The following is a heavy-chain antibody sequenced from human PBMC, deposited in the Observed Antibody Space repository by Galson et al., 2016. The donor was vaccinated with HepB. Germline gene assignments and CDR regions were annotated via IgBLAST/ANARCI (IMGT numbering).Heavy chain of an antibody. CDR3: ARDRDDMGRGVIMD. V-gene: IGHV4-4*01. D-gene: IGHD3-10*01. CDR1: GDSISNHYW. CDR2: IWPTGST. Sequence: TLSLTCSVSGDSISNHYWWSWVRQPPGKGLEWIGEIWPTGSTNCNLSLKSRVTISVDTSKSQFSLKMSSVTAADTGVYFCARDRDDMGRGVIMDWGQGTLVTVSS. J-gene: IGHJ4*02.